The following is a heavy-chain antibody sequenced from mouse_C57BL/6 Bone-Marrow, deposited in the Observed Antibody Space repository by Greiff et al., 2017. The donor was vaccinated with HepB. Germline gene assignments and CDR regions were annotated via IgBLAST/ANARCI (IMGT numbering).Heavy chain of an antibody. CDR3: TREGITTVVAPYYAMDY. CDR1: GYTFTSYW. V-gene: IGHV1-5*01. D-gene: IGHD1-1*01. J-gene: IGHJ4*01. CDR2: IYPGNSDT. Sequence: DVQLQESGTVLARPGASVKMSCKTSGYTFTSYWMHWVKQRPGQGLEWIGAIYPGNSDTSYNQKFKGKAKLTAVTSASTAYMELSSLTNEDSAVYYCTREGITTVVAPYYAMDYWGQGTSVTVSS.